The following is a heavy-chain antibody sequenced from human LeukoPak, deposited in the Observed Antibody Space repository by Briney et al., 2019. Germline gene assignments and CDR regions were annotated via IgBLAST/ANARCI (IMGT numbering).Heavy chain of an antibody. CDR2: IILVSHTA. V-gene: IGHV1-69*05. Sequence: SVKVSCKASGGTFSSYAVSWVRQAPGQGLERMGGIILVSHTANYAQKFKDRVVLTTDESTRTAYMELSSLRSEDTAVYYCATTHYYDSSGRLRGFDNWGQGTLVTVSS. CDR3: ATTHYYDSSGRLRGFDN. D-gene: IGHD3-22*01. CDR1: GGTFSSYA. J-gene: IGHJ4*02.